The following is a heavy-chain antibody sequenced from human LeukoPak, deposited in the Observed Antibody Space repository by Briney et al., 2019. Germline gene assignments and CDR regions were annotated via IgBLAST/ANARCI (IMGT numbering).Heavy chain of an antibody. V-gene: IGHV4-61*08. CDR1: GASVSSNGYY. J-gene: IGHJ4*02. CDR3: ALLQAYRPIDY. Sequence: SETLSLTCTVSGASVSSNGYYWNWIRQPPGKGLEWIGYIVNRGSTNYNPSLKSRVTISVDTSNNQFSLRLNSVTAADTAVYFCALLQAYRPIDYWGQGTLVTVSS. CDR2: IVNRGST. D-gene: IGHD2/OR15-2a*01.